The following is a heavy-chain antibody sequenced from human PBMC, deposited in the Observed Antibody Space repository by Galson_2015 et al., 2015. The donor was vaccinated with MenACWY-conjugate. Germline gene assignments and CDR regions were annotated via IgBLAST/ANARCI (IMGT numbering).Heavy chain of an antibody. CDR2: IEGDGREI. Sequence: SLRLSCAASGFTFSSYAMSLVRQAPGKGLEWVANIEGDGREIWHVDSVKGRFTISRDNPRYSLYLQMNALRAEDTAVYYCARENTHNYAYAIDYWGQGILVSVSS. V-gene: IGHV3-7*03. D-gene: IGHD3-16*01. CDR3: ARENTHNYAYAIDY. J-gene: IGHJ4*02. CDR1: GFTFSSYA.